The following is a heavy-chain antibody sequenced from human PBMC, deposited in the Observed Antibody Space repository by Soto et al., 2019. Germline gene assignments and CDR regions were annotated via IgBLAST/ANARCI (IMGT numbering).Heavy chain of an antibody. CDR2: IYYSGST. J-gene: IGHJ4*02. CDR1: GGSISSYY. V-gene: IGHV4-59*01. D-gene: IGHD3-16*01. Sequence: TLSLTCTVSGGSISSYYWSWIRQPPGKGLEWIGYIYYSGSTNYNPSLKSRVTISVDTSKNQFSLKLSSVTAADTAVYYCARGGDGVAAFDYWGQGTLVTVSS. CDR3: ARGGDGVAAFDY.